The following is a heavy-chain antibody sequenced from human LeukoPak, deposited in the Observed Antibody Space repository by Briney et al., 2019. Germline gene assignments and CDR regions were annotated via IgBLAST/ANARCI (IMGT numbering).Heavy chain of an antibody. CDR2: ISYDGSNK. Sequence: GGSLRLSCAASGFTFSSYAMHWVRQAPGKGLEWVAVISYDGSNKYYADSVKGRFTISRDNSKNTLYLQMNSLRAEDTAVYYCARDLLSFLVVVVAATPYFDYWGQGTLVTVSP. D-gene: IGHD2-15*01. CDR3: ARDLLSFLVVVVAATPYFDY. CDR1: GFTFSSYA. J-gene: IGHJ4*02. V-gene: IGHV3-30*04.